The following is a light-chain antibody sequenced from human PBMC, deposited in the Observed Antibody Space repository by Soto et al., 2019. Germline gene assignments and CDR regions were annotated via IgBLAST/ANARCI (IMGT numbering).Light chain of an antibody. V-gene: IGLV2-14*01. J-gene: IGLJ7*01. CDR3: SLYTSSSTQHAV. CDR1: SSDVGGYNY. CDR2: DVS. Sequence: QSALTQPASVSGSPGQSITISCTGTSSDVGGYNYVSWYQQHPGKAPKLMIYDVSNRPSGVSNRFSGSKSGNTASLTISGLQAEDEADYYCSLYTSSSTQHAVFGGGTQLTVL.